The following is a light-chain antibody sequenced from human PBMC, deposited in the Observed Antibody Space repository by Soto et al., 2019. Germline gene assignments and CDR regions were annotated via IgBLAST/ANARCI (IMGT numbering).Light chain of an antibody. J-gene: IGLJ2*01. CDR1: SSDIGAYNF. CDR3: TSWTTSNTMI. V-gene: IGLV2-14*03. Sequence: QSVLTQPASVSGSPGQSITSSCTGTSSDIGAYNFVSWYQQHPGKAPKLMLYDVNIRPSGVSNRFSGSKSGNTASLTISGLQAEDEADYYCTSWTTSNTMIFGGGTKLTVL. CDR2: DVN.